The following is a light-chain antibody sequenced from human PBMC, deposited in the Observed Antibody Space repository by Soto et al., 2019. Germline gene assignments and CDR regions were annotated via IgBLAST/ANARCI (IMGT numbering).Light chain of an antibody. CDR2: EVT. V-gene: IGLV2-23*02. CDR1: SSDVGSYNL. CDR3: ASFAVVDTVV. J-gene: IGLJ2*01. Sequence: QSALTQPASVSGSVGQSITISCTGTSSDVGSYNLVSWYQQHPGKAPKLMIYEVTKRPSGVSNRLSGSKSGNTASLTISGLQAEDEADDYCASFAVVDTVVFGGGTKVTVL.